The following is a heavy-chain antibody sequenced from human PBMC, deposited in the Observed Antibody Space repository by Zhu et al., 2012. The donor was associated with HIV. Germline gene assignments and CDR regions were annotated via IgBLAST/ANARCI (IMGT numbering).Heavy chain of an antibody. V-gene: IGHV4-30-4*08. J-gene: IGHJ4*02. CDR3: ARYYYASGRTIDY. CDR1: GVSISSGGYY. CDR2: VYYSGIT. D-gene: IGHD3-10*01. Sequence: QVQLQESGPGLVKPSQTLSLTCTVSGVSISSGGYYWSWIRQPPGKGLEWIGYVYYSGITYYNPSLKSRITISVDTSKNQFSLKLSSVTAADTAVYYCARYYYASGRTIDYWGQGTLVTVSS.